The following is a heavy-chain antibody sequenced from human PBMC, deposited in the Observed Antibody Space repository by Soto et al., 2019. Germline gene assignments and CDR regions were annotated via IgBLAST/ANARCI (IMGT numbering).Heavy chain of an antibody. J-gene: IGHJ5*02. CDR3: AKGQQWLDWFDP. V-gene: IGHV3-23*01. D-gene: IGHD6-19*01. CDR2: ISGSGGST. Sequence: SGGSLRLSCAASGFTFSSYAMSWVRQAPGKGLEWVSAISGSGGSTYYADSVKGRFTISRDNSKNTLYLQMNSLRAEDTAVYYCAKGQQWLDWFDPWGQGTLVTVSS. CDR1: GFTFSSYA.